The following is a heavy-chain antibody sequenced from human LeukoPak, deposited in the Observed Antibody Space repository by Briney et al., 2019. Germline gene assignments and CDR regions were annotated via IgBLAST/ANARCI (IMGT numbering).Heavy chain of an antibody. V-gene: IGHV3-23*01. D-gene: IGHD3-9*01. Sequence: GGPLRLSCAASGFTFSSYAMTWVRQAPGMGLEWVSAISGGHESTYYADSVKGRFTISRDNSKNTLYLHMNSPRAEDTAVYYCAKSHRTYDIVTGYYADYWGQGTLVTVSS. CDR1: GFTFSSYA. CDR2: ISGGHEST. J-gene: IGHJ4*02. CDR3: AKSHRTYDIVTGYYADY.